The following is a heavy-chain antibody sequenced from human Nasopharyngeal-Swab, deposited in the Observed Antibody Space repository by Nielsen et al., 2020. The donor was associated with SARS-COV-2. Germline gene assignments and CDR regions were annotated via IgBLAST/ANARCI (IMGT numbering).Heavy chain of an antibody. Sequence: SETLSLTCTVSGGSISSGSYYWSRIRQPAGKGREWIGRIYTSGSTNYNPSLKRRVTISVDTSKNQCSLKLSSVTAADTAVYYCARDGDYTDVWGQGTTVTVSS. CDR1: GGSISSGSYY. D-gene: IGHD4-11*01. V-gene: IGHV4-61*02. CDR2: IYTSGST. CDR3: ARDGDYTDV. J-gene: IGHJ6*02.